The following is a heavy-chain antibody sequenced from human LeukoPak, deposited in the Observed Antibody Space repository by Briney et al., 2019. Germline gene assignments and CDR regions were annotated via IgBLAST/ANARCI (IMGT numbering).Heavy chain of an antibody. V-gene: IGHV1-3*01. J-gene: IGHJ4*02. CDR2: INAGNGNT. D-gene: IGHD2-21*02. CDR3: ARGQLSVTYFHY. CDR1: GYTFTSYA. Sequence: ASVKVSCKASGYTFTSYAMHWVRQAPGQRLEWMGWINAGNGNTKYSRKFQGRVTITRDTSTTTLYMELSSLRSEDTAIYYCARGQLSVTYFHYWGQGALITVSS.